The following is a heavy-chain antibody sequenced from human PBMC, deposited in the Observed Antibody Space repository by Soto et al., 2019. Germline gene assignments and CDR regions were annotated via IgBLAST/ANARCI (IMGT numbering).Heavy chain of an antibody. CDR1: GFTLSTSGVG. CDR3: AHRHYISWGIDY. J-gene: IGHJ4*02. CDR2: IYWDDDK. Sequence: SGPTLVNPTQTLTLTCTFSGFTLSTSGVGVGWIRQPPGKALEWLALIYWDDDKRYSPSLKSRLTITKDTSKNQVVLTMTNMDPVDTATYYCAHRHYISWGIDYWGQGTLVTVSS. V-gene: IGHV2-5*02. D-gene: IGHD3-16*01.